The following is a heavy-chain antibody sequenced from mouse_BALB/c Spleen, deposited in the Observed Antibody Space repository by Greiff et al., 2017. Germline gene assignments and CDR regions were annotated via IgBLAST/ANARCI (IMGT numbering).Heavy chain of an antibody. D-gene: IGHD2-14*01. J-gene: IGHJ2*01. CDR1: GFNIKDTY. V-gene: IGHV14-3*02. CDR2: IDPANGNT. CDR3: AGEVRRRYYFDY. Sequence: EVQLVESGAELVKPGASVKLSCTASGFNIKDTYMHWVKQRPEQGLEWIGRIDPANGNTKYDPKFQGKATITADTSSNTAYLQLSSLTSEDTAVYYCAGEVRRRYYFDYWGQGTTLTVAS.